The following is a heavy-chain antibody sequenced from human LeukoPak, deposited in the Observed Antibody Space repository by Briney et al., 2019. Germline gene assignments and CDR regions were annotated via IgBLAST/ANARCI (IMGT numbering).Heavy chain of an antibody. V-gene: IGHV4-34*01. CDR3: ARGSGGTAMPYYFDY. J-gene: IGHJ4*02. CDR1: GGSFSGYY. Sequence: SETLSLTCAVYGGSFSGYYWSWIRQPPGKGLEWIGEINHSGSTNYNPPLKSRVTISVDTSKNQFSLKLSSVTAADTAVYYCARGSGGTAMPYYFDYWGQGTLVTVSS. D-gene: IGHD5-18*01. CDR2: INHSGST.